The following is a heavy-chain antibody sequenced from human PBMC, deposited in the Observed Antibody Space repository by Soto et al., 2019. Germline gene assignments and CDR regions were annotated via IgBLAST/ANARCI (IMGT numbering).Heavy chain of an antibody. CDR2: ISHDGIT. D-gene: IGHD4-4*01. Sequence: QLQLQQWGAGLLKPSETLSLTCAVYGGSFNGFYWTWIRRSPGKGLEWIGEISHDGITNYNSSLTSRHTKSVDTPTIQFSMGLNCVTAADAAVYYCASGPAFYTNYMADYWGQGTLVIVSS. J-gene: IGHJ4*02. CDR3: ASGPAFYTNYMADY. CDR1: GGSFNGFY. V-gene: IGHV4-34*01.